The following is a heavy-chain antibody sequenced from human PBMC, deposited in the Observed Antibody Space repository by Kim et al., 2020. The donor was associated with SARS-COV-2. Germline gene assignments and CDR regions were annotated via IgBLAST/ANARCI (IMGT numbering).Heavy chain of an antibody. CDR1: GGSISSYY. V-gene: IGHV4-59*13. CDR3: ARGGERYDILTGYSRKDAFDI. Sequence: SETLSLTCTVSGGSISSYYWSWIRQPPGKGLEWIGYIYYSGSTNYNPSLKSRVTISVDTSKNQFSLKLSSVTAADTAVYYCARGGERYDILTGYSRKDAFDIWGQGTMVTVSS. J-gene: IGHJ3*02. D-gene: IGHD3-9*01. CDR2: IYYSGST.